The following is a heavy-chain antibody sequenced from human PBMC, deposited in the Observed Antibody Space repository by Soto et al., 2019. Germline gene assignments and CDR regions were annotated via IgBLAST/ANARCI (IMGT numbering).Heavy chain of an antibody. Sequence: GASVKVSCKASGYTFTSYGISWVRQAPGQGLEWMGWISAYNGNTNYAQKLQGRVTMTTDTSTSTAYKELRSLRSDGTAVYYCARDLYAFWCGYYTDGGELDGFDIWGQGTTVTVSS. CDR3: ARDLYAFWCGYYTDGGELDGFDI. CDR2: ISAYNGNT. D-gene: IGHD3-3*01. V-gene: IGHV1-18*01. J-gene: IGHJ3*02. CDR1: GYTFTSYG.